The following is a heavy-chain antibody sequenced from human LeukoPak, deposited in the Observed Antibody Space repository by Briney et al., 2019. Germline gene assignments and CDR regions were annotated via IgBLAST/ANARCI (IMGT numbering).Heavy chain of an antibody. CDR1: GASISSSTYY. CDR3: ARDQYYDVSAYYEIDY. J-gene: IGHJ4*02. Sequence: SETLSLTCTVSGASISSSTYYWGWIRQPPGKGLEWIGSASYSGNTYYNPSLKSRVTILVDTSKNQFSLKMTSVTAADTAVYYCARDQYYDVSAYYEIDYWGQGTLVTVSS. V-gene: IGHV4-39*07. D-gene: IGHD3-22*01. CDR2: ASYSGNT.